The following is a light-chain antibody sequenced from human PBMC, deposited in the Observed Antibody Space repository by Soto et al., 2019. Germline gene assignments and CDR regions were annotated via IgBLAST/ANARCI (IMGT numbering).Light chain of an antibody. CDR3: QQHNNWPPIT. CDR2: GAS. CDR1: QSVTTS. J-gene: IGKJ5*01. Sequence: EIVLTQPPDTLSLSPGERATLSCRASQSVTTSLAWYQQKTGQPPRLLISGASRRATGIPARFSGSGSGTDFTLTISSLEPEDFAVYYCQQHNNWPPITFGQGTRLEIK. V-gene: IGKV3-11*01.